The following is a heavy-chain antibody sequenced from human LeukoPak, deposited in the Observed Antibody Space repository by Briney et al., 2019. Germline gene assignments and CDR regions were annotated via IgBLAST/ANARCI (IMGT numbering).Heavy chain of an antibody. V-gene: IGHV3-74*03. CDR3: VRGGHKLDIETSRYYYGLDV. Sequence: GGSLRLSCAASGITLSDYWMYWVRQGPGKGLVHVSRIESDGTRTVYADSVRGRFTISRDNAKNTMYLQMNSLRAEDTAVYYCVRGGHKLDIETSRYYYGLDVWGQGTTVTVSS. D-gene: IGHD2-2*03. CDR2: IESDGTRT. CDR1: GITLSDYW. J-gene: IGHJ6*02.